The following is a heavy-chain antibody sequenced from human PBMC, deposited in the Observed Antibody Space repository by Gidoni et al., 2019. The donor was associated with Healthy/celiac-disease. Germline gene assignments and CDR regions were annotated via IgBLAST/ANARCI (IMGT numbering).Heavy chain of an antibody. CDR1: GLPFRCYA. CDR2: ISYDGSNK. Sequence: QVQLVASGDGVDQPGRSLSSSGSASGLPFRCYATHWVRQAPGKGLESVAVISYDGSNKYYSDSVKGRFTISRDNSKNTLYLQMNSLRAEDTAVYYCARDRAYYYDSSGYYYGAFDIWGQGTMVTVSS. CDR3: ARDRAYYYDSSGYYYGAFDI. D-gene: IGHD3-22*01. V-gene: IGHV3-30-3*01. J-gene: IGHJ3*02.